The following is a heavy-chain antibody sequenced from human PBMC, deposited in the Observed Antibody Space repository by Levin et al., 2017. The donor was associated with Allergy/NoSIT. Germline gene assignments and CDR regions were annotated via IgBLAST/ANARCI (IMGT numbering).Heavy chain of an antibody. CDR1: GYSFTSYW. J-gene: IGHJ5*02. CDR2: IYPGDSDT. V-gene: IGHV5-51*01. D-gene: IGHD2-15*01. Sequence: GESLKISCKGSGYSFTSYWIGWVRQMPGKGLEWMGIIYPGDSDTRYSPSFQGQVTISADKSISTAYLQWSSLKASDTAMYYCARVYCSGGSCWGWSRYNWFDPWGQGTLVTVSS. CDR3: ARVYCSGGSCWGWSRYNWFDP.